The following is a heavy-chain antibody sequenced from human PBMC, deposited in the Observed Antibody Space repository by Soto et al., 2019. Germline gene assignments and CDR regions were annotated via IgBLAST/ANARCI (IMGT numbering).Heavy chain of an antibody. CDR3: ARGARMYYYYGMDV. J-gene: IGHJ6*02. CDR2: INHSGST. CDR1: CSSFVGSD. V-gene: IGHV4-34*01. Sequence: PTGTLASTCAVNCSSFVGSDWCCFRQPPGKGLEWIGEINHSGSTNYNPSLKSRVTISVDTSKNQFSLKLSSVTAADTAVYYCARGARMYYYYGMDVWGQGTTVS.